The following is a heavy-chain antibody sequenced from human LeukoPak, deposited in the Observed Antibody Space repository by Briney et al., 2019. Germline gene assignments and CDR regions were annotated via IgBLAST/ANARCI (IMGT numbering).Heavy chain of an antibody. J-gene: IGHJ3*02. CDR1: GGSISSGGYS. D-gene: IGHD2-2*03. CDR3: ARAGYCSSTSCYRRNAFDI. Sequence: SEALSLTCAVSGGSISSGGYSWSWIRQPPGKGLEWIGYIYHSGSTYYNPSLKSRVTISVDRSKNQFSLKLSSVTAADTAVYYCARAGYCSSTSCYRRNAFDIWGQGTMVTVSS. CDR2: IYHSGST. V-gene: IGHV4-30-2*01.